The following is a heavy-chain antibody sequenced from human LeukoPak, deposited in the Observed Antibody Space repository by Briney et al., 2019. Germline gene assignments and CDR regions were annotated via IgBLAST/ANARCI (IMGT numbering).Heavy chain of an antibody. CDR1: GYSFTSYW. CDR3: ARHGVYSDYGPIWGLAAANY. D-gene: IGHD5-12*01. CDR2: IDPSDSYT. Sequence: GESLKISCKGSGYSFTSYWISWVRQMPGKGLEWMGRIDPSDSYTNYSPSFQGHVTISADKSISTAYLQWSSLKASDTAMYYCARHGVYSDYGPIWGLAAANYWGQGTLVTVSS. J-gene: IGHJ4*02. V-gene: IGHV5-10-1*01.